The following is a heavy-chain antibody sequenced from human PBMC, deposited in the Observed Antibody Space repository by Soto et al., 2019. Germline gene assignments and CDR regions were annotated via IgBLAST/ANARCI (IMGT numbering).Heavy chain of an antibody. CDR1: GGSISSYY. J-gene: IGHJ4*02. CDR2: IYYSGST. Sequence: SETLSLTCTVSGGSISSYYWSWIRQPPGKGLELIGYIYYSGSTNYNPSLKSRVTISVDTSKNQFSLKLSSVTAADTAVYYCARGIAAPIRFDYWGQGTLVTVSS. CDR3: ARGIAAPIRFDY. D-gene: IGHD6-6*01. V-gene: IGHV4-59*01.